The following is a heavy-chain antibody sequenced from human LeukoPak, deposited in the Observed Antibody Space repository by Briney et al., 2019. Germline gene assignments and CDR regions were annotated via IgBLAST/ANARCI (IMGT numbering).Heavy chain of an antibody. D-gene: IGHD4-23*01. CDR1: GFAVRNNY. Sequence: GGSLRLSCATSGFAVRNNYMSWVRQAPGKGLEWVSYISTGSSTTYYADSVKGRFTISRDNVENSLYLQMNSLRDEDTAVYYCARVAAGYSVNYFDYWGQGTLVTVSS. CDR2: ISTGSSTT. V-gene: IGHV3-11*04. J-gene: IGHJ4*02. CDR3: ARVAAGYSVNYFDY.